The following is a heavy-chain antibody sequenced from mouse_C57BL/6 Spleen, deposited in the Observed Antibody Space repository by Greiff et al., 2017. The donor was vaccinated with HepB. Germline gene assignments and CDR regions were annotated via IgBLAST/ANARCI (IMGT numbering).Heavy chain of an antibody. CDR3: ARDGTVEDFDY. D-gene: IGHD1-1*01. J-gene: IGHJ2*01. Sequence: EVQLQQSGPELVKPGASVKMSCKASGYTFTDYNMHWVKQSHGKSLEWIGYINPNNGGTSYNQKFKGKATLTVNKSSSTAYMELRSLTSEDSAVYDCARDGTVEDFDYWGQGTTLTVSS. CDR2: INPNNGGT. V-gene: IGHV1-22*01. CDR1: GYTFTDYN.